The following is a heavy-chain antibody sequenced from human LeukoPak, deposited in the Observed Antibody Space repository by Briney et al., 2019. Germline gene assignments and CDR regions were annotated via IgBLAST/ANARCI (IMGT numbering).Heavy chain of an antibody. J-gene: IGHJ4*02. CDR2: ISAYNGNT. V-gene: IGHV1-18*01. CDR3: ARADIVVVPAAPHFDY. Sequence: ASVKVSCKASGYTFTSYGISWVRQAPGQGLEWMGWISAYNGNTNYAQKLQDRVTMTTDTSTSTAYMELRSLRSDDTAVYYCARADIVVVPAAPHFDYWGQGTLVTVSS. CDR1: GYTFTSYG. D-gene: IGHD2-2*01.